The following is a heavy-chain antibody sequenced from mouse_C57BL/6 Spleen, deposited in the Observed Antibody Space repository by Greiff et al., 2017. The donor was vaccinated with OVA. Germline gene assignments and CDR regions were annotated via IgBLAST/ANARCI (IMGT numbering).Heavy chain of an antibody. CDR3: ARWVYYGSSWYFDV. D-gene: IGHD1-1*01. CDR1: GFTFSDYY. CDR2: INYDGSST. J-gene: IGHJ1*03. Sequence: EVQLVESEGGLVQPGSSMKLSCTASGFTFSDYYMAWVRQVPEKGLEWVANINYDGSSTYYLDSLKSRFIISRDNAKNILYLQMSSLKSEDTATYYCARWVYYGSSWYFDVWGTGTTVTVSS. V-gene: IGHV5-16*01.